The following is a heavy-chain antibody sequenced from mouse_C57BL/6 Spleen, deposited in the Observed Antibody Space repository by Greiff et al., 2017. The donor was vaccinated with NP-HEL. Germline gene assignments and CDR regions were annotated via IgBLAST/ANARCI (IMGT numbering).Heavy chain of an antibody. Sequence: QVQLKQSGPELVKPGASVKISCKASGYAFSSSWMNWVKQRPGKGLEWIGRIYPGDGDTNYNGKFKGKATLTADKSSSTAYMQLSSLTSEDSAVYCCASGTRWFAYWGQGTLVTVSA. V-gene: IGHV1-82*01. J-gene: IGHJ3*01. D-gene: IGHD4-1*01. CDR2: IYPGDGDT. CDR3: ASGTRWFAY. CDR1: GYAFSSSW.